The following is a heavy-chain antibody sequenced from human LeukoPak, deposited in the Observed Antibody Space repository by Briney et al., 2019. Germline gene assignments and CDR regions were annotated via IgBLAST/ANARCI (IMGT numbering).Heavy chain of an antibody. Sequence: PGGSLRLSCVASGLSFSNYALTWVRQAPGQGLEWVSSITGSGYTYYADSVKGRFTISRDNSKNTLFLQMNSLRAEDTALYYCTSDPNGDYVGAFDMWGPGTLVTVSS. CDR1: GLSFSNYA. CDR2: ITGSGYT. D-gene: IGHD4-17*01. V-gene: IGHV3-23*01. CDR3: TSDPNGDYVGAFDM. J-gene: IGHJ3*02.